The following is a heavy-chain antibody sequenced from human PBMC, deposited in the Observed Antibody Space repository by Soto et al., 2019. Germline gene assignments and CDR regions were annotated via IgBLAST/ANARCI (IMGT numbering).Heavy chain of an antibody. CDR1: GFSISGYW. Sequence: GGSLRLSCAASGFSISGYWMNWVRQAPGKGLVWVANIKQDGSETYYVDSVKGRFTISRDNAKDSLYLQMNSLRAEDTAVYYCAREGGIPRSEQVDYYYYMDVWGKGTTVTVSS. D-gene: IGHD3-10*01. V-gene: IGHV3-7*01. J-gene: IGHJ6*03. CDR3: AREGGIPRSEQVDYYYYMDV. CDR2: IKQDGSET.